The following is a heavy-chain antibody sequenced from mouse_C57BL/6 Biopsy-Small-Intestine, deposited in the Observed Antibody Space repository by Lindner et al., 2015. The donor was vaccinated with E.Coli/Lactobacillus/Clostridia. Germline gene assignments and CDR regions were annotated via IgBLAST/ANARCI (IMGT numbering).Heavy chain of an antibody. CDR1: GYIFTSYG. Sequence: SVKVSCKASGYIFTSYGITWVRQAPGQGLERMGWFSPYNDNTQYAQKFQGRLTLSIDTSANTAYMELTSLKSDDTAVYYCARDRGAGAPNWGSPYWGQGTLVTVSS. CDR2: FSPYNDNT. J-gene: IGHJ4*01. CDR3: ARDRGAGAPNWGSPY. V-gene: IGHV1-84*02. D-gene: IGHD4-1*01.